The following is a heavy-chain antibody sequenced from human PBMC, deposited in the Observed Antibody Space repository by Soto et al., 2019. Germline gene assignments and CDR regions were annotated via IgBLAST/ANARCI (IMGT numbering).Heavy chain of an antibody. CDR1: GYTFTGYY. Sequence: ASVKVSCKASGYTFTGYYMHWVRQAPGQGLEWMGWINPNSGGTNYAQKFQGWVTMTRDTSISTAYMELSRLRSDDTAVYYCARVGSSSSPPWYYGMDVWGQGTTVTVS. V-gene: IGHV1-2*04. D-gene: IGHD6-6*01. CDR2: INPNSGGT. J-gene: IGHJ6*02. CDR3: ARVGSSSSPPWYYGMDV.